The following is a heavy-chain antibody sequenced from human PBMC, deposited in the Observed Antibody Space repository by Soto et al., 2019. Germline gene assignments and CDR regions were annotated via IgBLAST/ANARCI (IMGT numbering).Heavy chain of an antibody. V-gene: IGHV4-31*03. Sequence: QVQLQEAGPGLVKPSQTLSLTCTFSRGAINIGAYFWSWIRQHPGKGLEWIGYISHSGITYYNPSLRSRLTISVDTSKNQFSLNLTSVTAADTAIYYCGAGDGYYLRYWGQGTLVTVSS. CDR1: RGAINIGAYF. J-gene: IGHJ4*02. CDR2: ISHSGIT. D-gene: IGHD3-22*01. CDR3: GAGDGYYLRY.